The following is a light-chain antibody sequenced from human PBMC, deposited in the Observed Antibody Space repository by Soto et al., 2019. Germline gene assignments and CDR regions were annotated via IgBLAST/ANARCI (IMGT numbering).Light chain of an antibody. J-gene: IGKJ3*01. CDR2: AAS. CDR3: QQSYSTPFT. CDR1: QSISSY. V-gene: IGKV1-39*01. Sequence: DIQMTQSPSSLSASVGDRVTITCRTCQSISSYLNWYQQKPGKAPKLLIYAASSLQSGVPSRFSGSGSGTDFTLTISSLQPEDFATYYCQQSYSTPFTFGPGTKVDIK.